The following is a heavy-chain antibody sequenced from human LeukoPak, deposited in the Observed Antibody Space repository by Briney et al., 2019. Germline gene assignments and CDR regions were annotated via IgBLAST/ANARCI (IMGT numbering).Heavy chain of an antibody. Sequence: SETLSLTCTVSGGSISSYYWSWIRQPPGKGLEWIGYIYYTGSTDYNPSLKSRVTILVDRSKNQFSLKLSSVTAADTAVYYCYGYSYGYYYYMDVWGKGTTVTISS. D-gene: IGHD5-18*01. CDR1: GGSISSYY. V-gene: IGHV4-59*08. J-gene: IGHJ6*03. CDR3: YGYSYGYYYYMDV. CDR2: IYYTGST.